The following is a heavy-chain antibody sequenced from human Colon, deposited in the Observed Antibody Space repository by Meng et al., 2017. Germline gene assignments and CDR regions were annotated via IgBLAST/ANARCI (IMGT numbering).Heavy chain of an antibody. V-gene: IGHV4-4*02. D-gene: IGHD6-19*01. J-gene: IGHJ5*02. CDR1: GDSITNHNW. Sequence: QVQLRESGPALVKPSETLSLTCAVSGDSITNHNWWAWVRQPPGKGLEWIGEIPHRGSSAYNPSLKSRVSMSIDKSKNQFSLKLTSVTAADTATYYCARRAAAAVAGRPFDPWGQGTLVTVSS. CDR3: ARRAAAAVAGRPFDP. CDR2: IPHRGSS.